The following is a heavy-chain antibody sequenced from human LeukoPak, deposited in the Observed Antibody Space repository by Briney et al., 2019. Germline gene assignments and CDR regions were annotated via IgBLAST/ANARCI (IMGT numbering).Heavy chain of an antibody. V-gene: IGHV3-48*04. CDR3: VREVRREGDQFDY. CDR2: ISSSGGTI. J-gene: IGHJ4*02. CDR1: GFTFSSYS. Sequence: PGGSLRLSCAASGFTFSSYSMNWVRQAPGKGLEWVSYISSSGGTIHYSDSVKGRFTISGDNAKNSLYLQMNSLRAEDTAVYYCVREVRREGDQFDYWGQGTLATVSS. D-gene: IGHD2-21*01.